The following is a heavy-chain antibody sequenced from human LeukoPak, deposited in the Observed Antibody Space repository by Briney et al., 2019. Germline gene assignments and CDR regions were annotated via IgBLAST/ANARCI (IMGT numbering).Heavy chain of an antibody. CDR2: IYHGSA. CDR3: AREGGRQWLVSGALDS. D-gene: IGHD6-19*01. V-gene: IGHV4-61*01. Sequence: SETLSLTCTVSDDSVSSSRYYWTWIRQPPGKGLEWIGYIYHGSATYNPSLESRVTLSMDTSKNQYSLKMTSVTAADTAVYYCAREGGRQWLVSGALDSWGQGTLVTVSS. J-gene: IGHJ5*01. CDR1: DDSVSSSRYY.